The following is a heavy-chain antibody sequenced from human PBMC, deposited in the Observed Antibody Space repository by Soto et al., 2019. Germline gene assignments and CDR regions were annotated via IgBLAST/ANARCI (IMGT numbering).Heavy chain of an antibody. J-gene: IGHJ5*02. CDR2: IYYSGST. V-gene: IGHV4-39*01. CDR3: ARHYSSGSRNWFDP. Sequence: LSLTCSVSGGSINSSSYFWGWVRQPPGKGLEWIGSIYYSGSTYYNPSLRSRVTISVDTSKNQFSLKLSSVTAADTAVFYCARHYSSGSRNWFDPWGQGTLVTSPQ. D-gene: IGHD6-19*01. CDR1: GGSINSSSYF.